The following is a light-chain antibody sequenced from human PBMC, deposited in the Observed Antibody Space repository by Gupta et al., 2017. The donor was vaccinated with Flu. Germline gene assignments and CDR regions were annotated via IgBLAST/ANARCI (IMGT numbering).Light chain of an antibody. CDR3: QQDNNWPRT. Sequence: EIEMTQSPATLSVSPGERATLSCRASQSVNSNLAWYQQKPGQTPRLLIIGASTRATGIPARFSGSASVTEFTLAISSLQSEDFAVYYCQQDNNWPRTFGQGTKVEIK. J-gene: IGKJ1*01. CDR2: GAS. CDR1: QSVNSN. V-gene: IGKV3-15*01.